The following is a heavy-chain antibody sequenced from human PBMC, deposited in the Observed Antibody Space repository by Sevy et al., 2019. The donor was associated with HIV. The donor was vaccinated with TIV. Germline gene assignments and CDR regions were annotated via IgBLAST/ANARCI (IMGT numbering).Heavy chain of an antibody. J-gene: IGHJ4*02. Sequence: GGSLRLSCGASGLTFSNYAMSWIRQAPGKGPEWVSCINNGGSTYYADSVKGRFTISRDNSKKMVFLQMNSLRAEDTAVYYSASGDTTMITDLDYWGQRALVTVSS. V-gene: IGHV3-23*01. CDR1: GLTFSNYA. D-gene: IGHD5-18*01. CDR2: INNGGST. CDR3: ASGDTTMITDLDY.